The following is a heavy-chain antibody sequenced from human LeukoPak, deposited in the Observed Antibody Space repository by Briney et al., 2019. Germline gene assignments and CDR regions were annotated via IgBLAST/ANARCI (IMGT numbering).Heavy chain of an antibody. D-gene: IGHD6-19*01. Sequence: GGSLRLSCAASGFTFSSYEMNWVRQAPGKGLEWVSYISSSSSYIYYADSVKGRFTISRDNAKNSLYLQMNSLRAEDTAVYYCARASGLDAFDIWGQGTMVAVSS. CDR2: ISSSSSYI. V-gene: IGHV3-21*05. CDR1: GFTFSSYE. CDR3: ARASGLDAFDI. J-gene: IGHJ3*02.